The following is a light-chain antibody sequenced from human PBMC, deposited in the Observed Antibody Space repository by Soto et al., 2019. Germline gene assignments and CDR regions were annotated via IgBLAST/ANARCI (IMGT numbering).Light chain of an antibody. J-gene: IGKJ3*01. Sequence: DFQMTQSPSSVSASVGDRVTNTCRATQSLTRWLAWYQQKPGQAPKLLIYAASTLHSGVSSRFSGTGSGTDFTLTINNLQPEDVATYYCQKGNSLPPFTFGPGTRVDI. CDR3: QKGNSLPPFT. V-gene: IGKV1D-12*01. CDR1: QSLTRW. CDR2: AAS.